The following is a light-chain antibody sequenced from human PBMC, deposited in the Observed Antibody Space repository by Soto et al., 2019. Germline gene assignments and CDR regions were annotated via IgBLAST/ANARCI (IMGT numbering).Light chain of an antibody. Sequence: QSALTQPPSASGSPGQSGAISCTGTSSDFGDYDSVSWYQQHPGKALKLIIYEVNKRPSGVPDRFSGSKSGNTASLTVSGLQADDEADYYCSSYADSNTYYGFGTGTKLTVL. CDR3: SSYADSNTYYG. J-gene: IGLJ1*01. CDR2: EVN. CDR1: SSDFGDYDS. V-gene: IGLV2-8*01.